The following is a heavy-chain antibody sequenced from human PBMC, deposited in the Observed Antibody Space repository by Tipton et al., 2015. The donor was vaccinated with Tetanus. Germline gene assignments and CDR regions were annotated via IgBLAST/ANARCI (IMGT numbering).Heavy chain of an antibody. J-gene: IGHJ6*02. Sequence: QLVQSGAEVKKPGASVKVSCKASGYTFTGYSIYWVRQAPGQGLEWMGWIDPDTGGTVYAQKLQGRVTMTTDTSISTAYMELRSLRSDDPAVYYGGRERGDCIYYGMDVGGPGTAVPVS. CDR2: IDPDTGGT. CDR1: GYTFTGYS. CDR3: GRERGDCIYYGMDV. D-gene: IGHD2-21*01. V-gene: IGHV1-2*02.